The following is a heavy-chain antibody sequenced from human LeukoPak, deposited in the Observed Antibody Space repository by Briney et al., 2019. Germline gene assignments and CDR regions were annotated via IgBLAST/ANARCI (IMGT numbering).Heavy chain of an antibody. CDR1: GGSSSGYY. J-gene: IGHJ6*04. Sequence: SETLSLTCAVYGGSSSGYYWSWIRQPPGKGLEWIGYIYYSGSTYYNPSLKSRVTISVDTSKNQFSLKLSSVTAADTAVYYCASSLSARSQLDVWGKGTTVTVSS. V-gene: IGHV4-30-4*08. CDR2: IYYSGST. CDR3: ASSLSARSQLDV. D-gene: IGHD4-11*01.